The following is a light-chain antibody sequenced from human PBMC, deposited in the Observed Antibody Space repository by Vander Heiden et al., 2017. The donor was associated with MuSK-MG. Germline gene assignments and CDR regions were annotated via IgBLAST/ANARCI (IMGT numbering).Light chain of an antibody. J-gene: IGLJ2*01. CDR3: NSRDSSGNHEDVV. Sequence: SSELTQDPAVYVALGQTVRITCHGDSLRSYYASWYQQKPGQAPVLVIYGKNNRPAGIPDRFSGSSTGNTASLTITGAQAEDEADYYCNSRDSSGNHEDVVFGGGTKLTVL. CDR1: SLRSYY. V-gene: IGLV3-19*01. CDR2: GKN.